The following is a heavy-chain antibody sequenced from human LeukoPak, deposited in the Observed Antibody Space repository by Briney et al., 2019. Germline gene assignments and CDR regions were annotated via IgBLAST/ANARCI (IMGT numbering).Heavy chain of an antibody. D-gene: IGHD2-15*01. J-gene: IGHJ6*02. Sequence: SETLSLTCTVSGGSISSGGYYWSWIRQHPGKGLEWIGYIYYSGSTYYNPSLKSRVTISVDTSKNQFSLKLSSVTAADTDVYSCATIVVVAATKDYYGMDVWGQGTTVTVSS. CDR1: GGSISSGGYY. CDR3: ATIVVVAATKDYYGMDV. V-gene: IGHV4-31*03. CDR2: IYYSGST.